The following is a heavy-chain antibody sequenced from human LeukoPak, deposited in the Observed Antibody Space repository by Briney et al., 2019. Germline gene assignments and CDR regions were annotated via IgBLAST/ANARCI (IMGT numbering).Heavy chain of an antibody. Sequence: GGSLRLSCAASGFTFSDHYMDWVRQAPGNGLAWVGRCRNKANSYTTEYAASVEGRFTISRDDSKNSLYLQMNSLKAEDTAVYYCAGEAGSYGPVVYWGQGTLVTVSS. J-gene: IGHJ4*02. CDR3: AGEAGSYGPVVY. D-gene: IGHD3-10*01. V-gene: IGHV3-72*01. CDR2: CRNKANSYTT. CDR1: GFTFSDHY.